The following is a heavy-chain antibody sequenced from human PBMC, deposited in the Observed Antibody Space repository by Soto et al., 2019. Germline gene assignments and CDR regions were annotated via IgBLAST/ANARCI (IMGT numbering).Heavy chain of an antibody. D-gene: IGHD3-10*01. J-gene: IGHJ4*02. Sequence: EVQLVESGGGLVQPGRSLRLSCAVSVFTFDDYAVHWVRQAPGKGLEWVSGISWNSGSIGYADSVKGRFTISRDNAKNSLYLQMNSLRAEDTALYYCAKDGGITMVRGVITKSSGFDYWGQGTLVTVSS. CDR3: AKDGGITMVRGVITKSSGFDY. CDR2: ISWNSGSI. CDR1: VFTFDDYA. V-gene: IGHV3-9*01.